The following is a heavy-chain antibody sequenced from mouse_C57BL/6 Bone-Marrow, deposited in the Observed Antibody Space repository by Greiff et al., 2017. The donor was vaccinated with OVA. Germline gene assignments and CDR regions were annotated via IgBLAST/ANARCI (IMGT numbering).Heavy chain of an antibody. CDR3: ARGSNWYFDV. Sequence: QVQLQQPGAELVMPGASVKLSCKASGYTFTSYWMHWVKQRPGQGLEWIGEIDPSDSYTNYNQKFKGKSTLTVDKSSSTAYMQLSSLTSEDSAVYYCARGSNWYFDVWGTGTTVTVSS. D-gene: IGHD5-1*01. V-gene: IGHV1-69*01. CDR1: GYTFTSYW. J-gene: IGHJ1*03. CDR2: IDPSDSYT.